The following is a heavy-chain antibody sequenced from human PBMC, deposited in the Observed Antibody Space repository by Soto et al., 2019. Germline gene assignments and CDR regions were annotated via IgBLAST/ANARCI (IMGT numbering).Heavy chain of an antibody. CDR1: GYTFTNDD. CDR3: ARGMSDGFGEVS. CDR2: MSPNSGNT. Sequence: QVQLVQTGAEVKKPGASVKVSCKTSGYTFTNDDINWVRQAAGQGLEWIGGMSPNSGNTGYAQKFQGRVTLTRDTSISTAYMELSSLRSEDTAVYYCARGMSDGFGEVSWGPGTLVTVSS. V-gene: IGHV1-8*02. J-gene: IGHJ5*02. D-gene: IGHD3-10*01.